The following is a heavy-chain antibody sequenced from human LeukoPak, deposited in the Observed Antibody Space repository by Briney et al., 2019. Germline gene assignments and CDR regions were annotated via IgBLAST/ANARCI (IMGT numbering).Heavy chain of an antibody. J-gene: IGHJ3*01. CDR3: AREDDDWGPNTLDV. Sequence: GGSLRLSCAASGFTFSSHSMNWVRQAPGKGLEWLSYIDSGSGNIYYRDSVKGRFTISRDNAQYSLYLQMDSLRDEDTAVYYCAREDDDWGPNTLDVWGQGTVVTVSS. CDR2: IDSGSGNI. V-gene: IGHV3-48*02. CDR1: GFTFSSHS. D-gene: IGHD7-27*01.